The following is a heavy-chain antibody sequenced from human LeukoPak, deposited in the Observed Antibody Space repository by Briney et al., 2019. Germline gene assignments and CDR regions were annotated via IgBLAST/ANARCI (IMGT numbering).Heavy chain of an antibody. D-gene: IGHD6-13*01. Sequence: GGSLRLSCAASGFIFSSYSMSWVRQAPGKGLEWVSVITGSGGNTYYADSMKGRFTISKDNSKNTVYLQMSSLRVDDTAVYYCAKAASSSWPSYYYGMDVWGQGTTVTVSS. CDR2: ITGSGGNT. V-gene: IGHV3-23*01. J-gene: IGHJ6*02. CDR3: AKAASSSWPSYYYGMDV. CDR1: GFIFSSYS.